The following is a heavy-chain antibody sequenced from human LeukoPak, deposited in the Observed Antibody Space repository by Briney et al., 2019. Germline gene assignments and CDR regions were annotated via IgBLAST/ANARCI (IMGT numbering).Heavy chain of an antibody. D-gene: IGHD3-10*01. Sequence: GGSLRLSCAASGFTFSNHGMNWVRQAPGKGLEWVSGISPSGDITYYADSVKGRFTISRDNSKNTLYLEVITLTAEDTAVYYCAKDDAWLRFGEWSQGTLVTVSS. CDR3: AKDDAWLRFGE. CDR1: GFTFSNHG. J-gene: IGHJ4*02. V-gene: IGHV3-23*01. CDR2: ISPSGDIT.